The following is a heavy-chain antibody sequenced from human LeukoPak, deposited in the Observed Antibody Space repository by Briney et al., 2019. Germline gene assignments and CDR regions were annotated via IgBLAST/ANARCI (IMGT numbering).Heavy chain of an antibody. D-gene: IGHD4-17*01. CDR1: GYTFTTYG. Sequence: ASVKVSCEASGYTFTTYGIGWVRQAPGQGLEWMGWISGYNGNTNYAQKFQGRVTMTRDTSTSTVYMELSSLRSEDTAVYYCARESYGEEDNWGQGTLVTVSS. V-gene: IGHV1-18*01. CDR2: ISGYNGNT. J-gene: IGHJ4*02. CDR3: ARESYGEEDN.